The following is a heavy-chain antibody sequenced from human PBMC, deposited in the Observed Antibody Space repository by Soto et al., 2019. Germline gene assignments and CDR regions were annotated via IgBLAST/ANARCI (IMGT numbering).Heavy chain of an antibody. J-gene: IGHJ6*02. CDR2: IYYSGST. CDR1: GGSISSYY. V-gene: IGHV4-59*01. CDR3: AGSRFCSGYYASYYYYGMDV. Sequence: SETLSLTCTVSGGSISSYYWSWIRQPPGKGLEWIGYIYYSGSTNYNPSLKSRVTISVDTSKNQFSLKLSSVTAADTAVYYCAGSRFCSGYYASYYYYGMDVWGQGTTVTVSS. D-gene: IGHD3-3*01.